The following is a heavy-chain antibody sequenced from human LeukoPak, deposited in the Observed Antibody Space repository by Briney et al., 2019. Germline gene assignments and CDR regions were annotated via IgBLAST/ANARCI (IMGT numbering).Heavy chain of an antibody. CDR1: GFTFSSYW. D-gene: IGHD1-26*01. CDR3: ARELVGARSGLDYFDY. CDR2: IKQDESGK. V-gene: IGHV3-7*01. J-gene: IGHJ4*02. Sequence: GGSLRLSCAASGFTFSSYWMSWVRQAPGKGLEWVANIKQDESGKYYVDSVKGRFTISRDNAKNSLYLQMNSLRVEDTAVYYCARELVGARSGLDYFDYWGQGTLVTVSS.